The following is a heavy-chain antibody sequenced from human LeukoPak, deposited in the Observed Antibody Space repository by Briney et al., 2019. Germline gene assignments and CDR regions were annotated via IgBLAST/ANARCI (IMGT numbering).Heavy chain of an antibody. Sequence: SETLSLTCTVSGGSISSSSYYWGWIRQPPGKGLEWIGYIYYSGSTYYNPSLKSRVTISLDTSKNQFSLKLTSVTAADTAVYYCARDDYSTSTPPPRRYFDLWGRGTLVTVSS. CDR3: ARDDYSTSTPPPRRYFDL. J-gene: IGHJ2*01. D-gene: IGHD6-6*01. CDR2: IYYSGST. CDR1: GGSISSSSYY. V-gene: IGHV4-39*07.